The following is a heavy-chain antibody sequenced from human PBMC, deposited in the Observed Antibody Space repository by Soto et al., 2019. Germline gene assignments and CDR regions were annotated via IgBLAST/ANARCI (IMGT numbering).Heavy chain of an antibody. CDR3: AKDIRGGSVPVFYYYDGMDV. D-gene: IGHD2-15*01. Sequence: EVQLVESGGGLVQPGRSLRLSCAASGFTFDDYAMHWVRQAPGKGLEWVSGISWNSGSIGYADSVKGRFTISRDNAKNSLHLQMNSLRAEDTALYYCAKDIRGGSVPVFYYYDGMDVWGPGATVTVSS. V-gene: IGHV3-9*01. CDR2: ISWNSGSI. CDR1: GFTFDDYA. J-gene: IGHJ6*02.